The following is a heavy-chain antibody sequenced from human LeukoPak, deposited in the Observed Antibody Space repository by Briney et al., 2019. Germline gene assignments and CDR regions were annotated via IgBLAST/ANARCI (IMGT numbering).Heavy chain of an antibody. CDR2: ISSSGSTI. Sequence: PGGSLRLSCAASGFTFSSYEMNWVRQAPGKGLEWVSYISSSGSTIYYADSVKGRFTISRDNAKNSLYLQMNSLRAEDTAVYYCARELGVRLTGYDYWGQGTLVTVSS. V-gene: IGHV3-48*03. CDR1: GFTFSSYE. J-gene: IGHJ4*02. CDR3: ARELGVRLTGYDY. D-gene: IGHD3-9*01.